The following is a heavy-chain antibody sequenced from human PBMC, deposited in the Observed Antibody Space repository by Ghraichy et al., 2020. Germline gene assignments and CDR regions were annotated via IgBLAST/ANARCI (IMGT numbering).Heavy chain of an antibody. J-gene: IGHJ2*01. CDR2: IDIDGTTT. CDR3: AREEVAGGNWYFDL. D-gene: IGHD6-13*01. V-gene: IGHV3-74*01. Sequence: GESLNISCAASGFTFSRFYLHWVRQVPGKGLVWVARIDIDGTTTTYADSVKGRFTISRDNAKNTLHLQMNSLRVEDTAVYYCAREEVAGGNWYFDLWGRGTMVTVSS. CDR1: GFTFSRFY.